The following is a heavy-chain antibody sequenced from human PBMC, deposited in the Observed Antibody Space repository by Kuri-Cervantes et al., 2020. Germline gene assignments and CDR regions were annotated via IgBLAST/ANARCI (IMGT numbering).Heavy chain of an antibody. CDR2: IGSTSSTI. CDR3: ARDPFTYYYDSSGYPY. V-gene: IGHV3-48*01. Sequence: GESLKISCAVSGLTFSSYSMNWVRQAPGKGLEWVSFIGSTSSTIYYADSVKGRFTISRDNAKNSLYLQMNSLRAEDTAVYYCARDPFTYYYDSSGYPYWGQGTLVTVSS. J-gene: IGHJ4*02. D-gene: IGHD3-22*01. CDR1: GLTFSSYS.